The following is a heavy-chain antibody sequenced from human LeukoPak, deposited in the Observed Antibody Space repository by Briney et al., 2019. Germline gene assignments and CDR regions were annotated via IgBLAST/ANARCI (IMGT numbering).Heavy chain of an antibody. CDR3: ATRANYYDSSGYYYVG. D-gene: IGHD3-22*01. V-gene: IGHV1-24*01. CDR2: FDPEDGET. J-gene: IGHJ4*02. Sequence: GASVKVSCKVSGYTLTELSMHWVRQAPGKGLEWMGGFDPEDGETNYAQKFQGRVTMTEDTSTDTAYMELSSLRSEDTAVYYCATRANYYDSSGYYYVGWGQGTLVTVSS. CDR1: GYTLTELS.